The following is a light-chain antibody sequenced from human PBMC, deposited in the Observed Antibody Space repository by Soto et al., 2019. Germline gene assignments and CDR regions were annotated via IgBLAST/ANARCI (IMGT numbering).Light chain of an antibody. V-gene: IGKV3-20*01. CDR2: GAS. CDR3: QHYGTSPPLT. Sequence: EIVLTQSPGTLSLSPGDRATLSCRASQSIGSNYLAWYQQKPGQAPRLVLYGASSRAMGIPDRFSGSGAGTDFTLTISRLELEDFAVYYCQHYGTSPPLTFGGGTKVEIK. J-gene: IGKJ4*01. CDR1: QSIGSNY.